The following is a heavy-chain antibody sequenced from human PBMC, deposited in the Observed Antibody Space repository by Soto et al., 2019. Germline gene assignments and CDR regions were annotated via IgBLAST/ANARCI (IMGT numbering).Heavy chain of an antibody. CDR2: IYPGDSDT. V-gene: IGHV5-51*01. Sequence: ESLKISCKGSGYSFTSYWIGWVRQMPGKGLEWMGIIYPGDSDTRYSPSFQGQVTISADKSISTAYLQWSSLKASDTAMYYCARLELAYYDFWSGYFRNYYYYGMDVWGQGTTVTVSS. D-gene: IGHD3-3*01. J-gene: IGHJ6*02. CDR1: GYSFTSYW. CDR3: ARLELAYYDFWSGYFRNYYYYGMDV.